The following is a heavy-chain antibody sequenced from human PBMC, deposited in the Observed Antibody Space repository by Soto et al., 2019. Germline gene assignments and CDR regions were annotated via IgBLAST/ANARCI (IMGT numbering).Heavy chain of an antibody. CDR2: IIPIFGTA. CDR1: GGTFSSYA. Sequence: QVQLVQSGAEVKKPGSSVKVSCKTSGGTFSSYAISWVRQAPGQGLEWMGGIIPIFGTANYAQKFQGRVTITADESTSTAYMGLSSLRSEDTAVYYCARSRSNYYDSRGYYYSTFDYWGQGTLVTVSS. J-gene: IGHJ4*02. D-gene: IGHD3-22*01. V-gene: IGHV1-69*12. CDR3: ARSRSNYYDSRGYYYSTFDY.